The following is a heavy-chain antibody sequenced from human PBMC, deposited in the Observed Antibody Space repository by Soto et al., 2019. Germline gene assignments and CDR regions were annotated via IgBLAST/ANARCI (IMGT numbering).Heavy chain of an antibody. CDR2: ISSSGSTI. D-gene: IGHD2-8*02. CDR1: GFTFSSYE. CDR3: GTQQSTQVVSYYFDY. Sequence: GSLRLSCAASGFTFSSYEMNWVRQAPGKGLEWVSYISSSGSTIYYADSVKGRFTISRDNAKNSLYLQMNSLRAEDTAVYYCGTQQSTQVVSYYFDYWGQGTLVTVSS. V-gene: IGHV3-48*03. J-gene: IGHJ4*02.